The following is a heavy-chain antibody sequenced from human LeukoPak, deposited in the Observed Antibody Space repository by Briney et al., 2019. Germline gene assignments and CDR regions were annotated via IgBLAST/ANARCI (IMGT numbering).Heavy chain of an antibody. Sequence: GGSLRLSCAASGFTFSSYDMHWVRQATGKGLEWVSAIGTAGDTYYPGSVKGRFTISRENAKNSLYLQMNSLRAGDTAVYYCARDRRYCSSTSCYTGPYYYHGMDVWGQGTTVTVSS. J-gene: IGHJ6*02. CDR2: IGTAGDT. CDR1: GFTFSSYD. V-gene: IGHV3-13*01. D-gene: IGHD2-2*02. CDR3: ARDRRYCSSTSCYTGPYYYHGMDV.